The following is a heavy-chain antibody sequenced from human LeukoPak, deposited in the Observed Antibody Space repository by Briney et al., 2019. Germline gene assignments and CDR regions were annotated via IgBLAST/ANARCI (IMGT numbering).Heavy chain of an antibody. J-gene: IGHJ4*02. D-gene: IGHD4-11*01. Sequence: GGSLRLSCAASGFTFSSYWMSWVRLSPGKGLEWVASIKPDGSERDYVASVKGRFTISRDNARNSLYLQMNSLRGEDTAVYYCAQSKRWGQGTQVTVSS. CDR1: GFTFSSYW. CDR2: IKPDGSER. CDR3: AQSKR. V-gene: IGHV3-7*01.